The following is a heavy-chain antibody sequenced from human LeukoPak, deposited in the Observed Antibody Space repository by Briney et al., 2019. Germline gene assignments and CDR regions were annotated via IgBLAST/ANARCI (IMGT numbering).Heavy chain of an antibody. CDR3: ARENAAAKAFDI. Sequence: GGSWDFSVPAPGLTFGSFEMNWFRKAPGKGLEGISDISSSGSTIYYADSVKGRFTISRDNAKNSLYLQMNSLRAEDTAVYYCARENAAAKAFDIWGQGTMVTVSS. CDR2: ISSSGSTI. D-gene: IGHD6-13*01. V-gene: IGHV3-48*03. CDR1: GLTFGSFE. J-gene: IGHJ3*02.